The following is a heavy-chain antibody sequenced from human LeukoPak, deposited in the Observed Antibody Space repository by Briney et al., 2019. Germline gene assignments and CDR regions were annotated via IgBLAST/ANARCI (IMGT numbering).Heavy chain of an antibody. V-gene: IGHV3-15*01. CDR1: GFTFSNAW. Sequence: GGSLRLSCAASGFTFSNAWMSWVRQAPGKGLEWVGRIKSKTDGGTTDYAAPVKGRFTISRDNSKNTLHLQMNSLRAEDTAVYYCAKDRARGRTTDFDYWGQGTLVTVSS. CDR3: AKDRARGRTTDFDY. CDR2: IKSKTDGGTT. D-gene: IGHD1-7*01. J-gene: IGHJ4*02.